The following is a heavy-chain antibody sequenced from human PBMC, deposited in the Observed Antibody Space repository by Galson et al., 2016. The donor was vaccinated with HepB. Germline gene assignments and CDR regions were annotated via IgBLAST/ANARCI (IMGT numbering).Heavy chain of an antibody. Sequence: SLRLSCAASGFTFNTYGMHWVRQAPGKGLEWVAVIWYDGSNKYYADSVEVRFTISRDNSKNTLYLQINSLRAEDTAVYYCAKVRQLAYSYGMDVWGQGTTVTVSS. D-gene: IGHD6-6*01. J-gene: IGHJ6*02. V-gene: IGHV3-33*06. CDR2: IWYDGSNK. CDR1: GFTFNTYG. CDR3: AKVRQLAYSYGMDV.